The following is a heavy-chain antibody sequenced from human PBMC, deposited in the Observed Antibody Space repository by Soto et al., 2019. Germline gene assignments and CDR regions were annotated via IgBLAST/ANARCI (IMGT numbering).Heavy chain of an antibody. J-gene: IGHJ4*02. Sequence: ASVKVSCKPSGYTLNTYYLHWVRQAPGQGLEWMGIIHPSGGGSTYAQKFLGRVTMTRDTSTSTVFMELSSLRSADTAVYSCARGGHIAVVTASLAYWAQGTLVTVSS. CDR3: ARGGHIAVVTASLAY. CDR1: GYTLNTYY. V-gene: IGHV1-46*02. CDR2: IHPSGGGS. D-gene: IGHD2-21*02.